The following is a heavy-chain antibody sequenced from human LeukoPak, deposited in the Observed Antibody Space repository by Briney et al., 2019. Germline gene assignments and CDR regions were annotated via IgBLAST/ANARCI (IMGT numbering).Heavy chain of an antibody. D-gene: IGHD3-10*01. CDR1: GGSISSSSYY. CDR3: ARSWVTMVRGVIEY. CDR2: IYYGGST. Sequence: SETLSLTCTVSGGSISSSSYYWGWIRQPPGKGLEWIGIIYYGGSTYYNPSLKSRVTISVDTSKHQFSLKLSSVTAAATAVYYCARSWVTMVRGVIEYWGQGTLVTVSS. J-gene: IGHJ4*02. V-gene: IGHV4-39*01.